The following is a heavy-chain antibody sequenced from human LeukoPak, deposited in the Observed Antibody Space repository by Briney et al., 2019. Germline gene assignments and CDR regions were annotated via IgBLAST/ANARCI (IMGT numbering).Heavy chain of an antibody. J-gene: IGHJ4*02. D-gene: IGHD5-18*01. CDR1: GFTFSSYA. V-gene: IGHV3-23*01. Sequence: GGSLRLSCAASGFTFSSYAMSWVRQAPGKGLEWVSAISGSGGSTYYADSVKGRFTISRDNSKNTLYLQMNSLRAEDTAVYSCAKWGDSYGSSYFDYWGQGTLVTVSS. CDR2: ISGSGGST. CDR3: AKWGDSYGSSYFDY.